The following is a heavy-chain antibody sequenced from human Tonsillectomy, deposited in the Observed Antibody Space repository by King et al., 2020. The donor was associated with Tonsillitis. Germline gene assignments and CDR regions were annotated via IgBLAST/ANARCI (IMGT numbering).Heavy chain of an antibody. CDR2: IWNGETNH. CDR3: VRDILAVPEKYFDS. V-gene: IGHV3-33*01. CDR1: GFSFSSYD. J-gene: IGHJ4*02. D-gene: IGHD3-9*01. Sequence: VQLVESGGGVVQPGTSLRLSCAAFGFSFSSYDMHWVRQAPGKGLEWVAFIWNGETNHYYADSVKCRFTISRDNFKHMLNLQMDSLRAEDTAVYYCVRDILAVPEKYFDSWGQGTLVTVSS.